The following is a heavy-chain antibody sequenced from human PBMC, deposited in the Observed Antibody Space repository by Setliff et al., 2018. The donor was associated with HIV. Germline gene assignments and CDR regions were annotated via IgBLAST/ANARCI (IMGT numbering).Heavy chain of an antibody. CDR2: INAGNGNT. D-gene: IGHD4-17*01. V-gene: IGHV1-3*03. J-gene: IGHJ4*02. Sequence: GASVKVSCKASGYIFTIYTIHWVRQAPGQRPEWMGYINAGNGNTKYSQEFQGRVTISRDTSASTAYMELSSLRSEDMAVYYCAREKVYSDPGYFDSWGQGTLVTVSS. CDR1: GYIFTIYT. CDR3: AREKVYSDPGYFDS.